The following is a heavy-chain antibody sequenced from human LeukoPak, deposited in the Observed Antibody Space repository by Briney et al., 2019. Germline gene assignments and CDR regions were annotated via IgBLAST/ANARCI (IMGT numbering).Heavy chain of an antibody. D-gene: IGHD2-2*01. CDR3: ARGRVPAAIQDY. V-gene: IGHV1-8*03. CDR1: RSTFTSYD. J-gene: IGHJ4*02. Sequence: ASVKVSCKAFRSTFTSYDINWVRQATGQGLEWMGWMNTNSGNTGYAQKFQGRVTITRNTSISTAYMELSSLRSEDTAVYYCARGRVPAAIQDYWGQGTLVTVSS. CDR2: MNTNSGNT.